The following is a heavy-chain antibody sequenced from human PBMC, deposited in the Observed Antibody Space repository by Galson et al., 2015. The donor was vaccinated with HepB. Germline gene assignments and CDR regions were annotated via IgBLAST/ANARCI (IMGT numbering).Heavy chain of an antibody. CDR3: ATWNHDTVTGYSYPDY. D-gene: IGHD3-9*01. V-gene: IGHV1-18*01. J-gene: IGHJ4*02. CDR1: GYTFNNHG. Sequence: SVKVSCKASGYTFNNHGISWVRQAPGQGLEWMGWISAHDDDRNYAQNLQGRFTMTTDRSTSTAYMDLRSLRSDDTAVYYCATWNHDTVTGYSYPDYWGQGTLVSVSS. CDR2: ISAHDDDR.